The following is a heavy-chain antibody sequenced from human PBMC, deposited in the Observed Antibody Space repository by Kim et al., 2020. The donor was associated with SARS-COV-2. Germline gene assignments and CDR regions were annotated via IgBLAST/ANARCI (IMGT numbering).Heavy chain of an antibody. V-gene: IGHV1-69*04. J-gene: IGHJ3*02. D-gene: IGHD1-26*01. Sequence: YAQKFQGRVTLTADKSTSTAYMELSSLGSEDTAVYYCARDTGGGMEAFDIWGQGTMVTVSS. CDR3: ARDTGGGMEAFDI.